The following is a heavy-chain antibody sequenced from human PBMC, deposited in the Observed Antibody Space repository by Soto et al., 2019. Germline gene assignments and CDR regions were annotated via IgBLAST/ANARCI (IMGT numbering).Heavy chain of an antibody. V-gene: IGHV4-4*07. CDR1: GGAISGYY. CDR3: SRVGCSNSKCYTRGMDV. J-gene: IGHJ6*02. CDR2: IYSDGTT. D-gene: IGHD2-2*01. Sequence: SETLSLTCTVSGGAISGYYWSWVRQPAGKGLEWVGRIYSDGTTNYSPSLKSRVTMSLDTSKDQFSLHLNSVTAADTAVYYCSRVGCSNSKCYTRGMDVWGQGTTVTVSS.